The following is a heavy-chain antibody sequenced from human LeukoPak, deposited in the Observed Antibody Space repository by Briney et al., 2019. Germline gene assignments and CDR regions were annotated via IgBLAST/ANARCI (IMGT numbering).Heavy chain of an antibody. D-gene: IGHD3-22*01. CDR1: GFTFSSYS. CDR2: ISSSSSYI. J-gene: IGHJ4*02. V-gene: IGHV3-21*01. CDR3: ASTQRLLNYYDSSGYLY. Sequence: GGSLRLSCAASGFTFSSYSMNWVRQAPGKGLDWVSSISSSSSYIYYADSVKGRFTISRDNAKNSLYLQMNSLRAEDTAVYYCASTQRLLNYYDSSGYLYWGQGTLVTVSS.